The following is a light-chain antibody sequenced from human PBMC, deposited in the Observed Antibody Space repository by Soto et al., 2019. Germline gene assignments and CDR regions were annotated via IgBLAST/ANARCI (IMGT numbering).Light chain of an antibody. CDR1: SASIATNT. J-gene: IGLJ2*01. CDR3: SAWYDSRNGVL. Sequence: QSVLTQPPSASGTPGQRVTISCSGSSASIATNTVHWYQQLPETDPKLLLYSNNKRPSGVPDRFSCSKSGTSASLAISGVQSADEDDYYCSAWYDSRNGVLFGGGTKLTVL. CDR2: SNN. V-gene: IGLV1-44*01.